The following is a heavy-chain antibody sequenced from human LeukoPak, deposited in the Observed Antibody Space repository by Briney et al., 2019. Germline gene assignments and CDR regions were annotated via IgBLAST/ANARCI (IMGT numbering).Heavy chain of an antibody. J-gene: IGHJ4*02. CDR3: AGSSSGTRYFDY. Sequence: SETLSLTCTVSGGSISSGGYYWSWIRQHPGKGLEWIGYIYYSGSTNYNPSLKSRVTISVDTSKNQFSLKLSSVTAADTAVYYCAGSSSGTRYFDYWGQGTLVTVSS. V-gene: IGHV4-61*08. CDR1: GGSISSGGYY. CDR2: IYYSGST. D-gene: IGHD6-13*01.